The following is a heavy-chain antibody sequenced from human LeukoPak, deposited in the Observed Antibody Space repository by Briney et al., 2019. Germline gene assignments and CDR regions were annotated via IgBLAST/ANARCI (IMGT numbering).Heavy chain of an antibody. CDR2: INPNSGGT. D-gene: IGHD4-17*01. Sequence: GASVKVSCKASGYTFTGYYMHWVRQALGQGLEWMGWINPNSGGTNYAQKFQGRVTMTRDTSISTAYMELSRLRSDDTAVYYCARVPIRRGVFDYWGQGTLVTVSS. CDR1: GYTFTGYY. V-gene: IGHV1-2*02. J-gene: IGHJ4*02. CDR3: ARVPIRRGVFDY.